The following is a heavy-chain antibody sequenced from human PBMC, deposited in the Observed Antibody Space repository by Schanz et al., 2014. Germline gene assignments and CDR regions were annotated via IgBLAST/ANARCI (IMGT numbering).Heavy chain of an antibody. D-gene: IGHD6-13*01. CDR3: ARDGVDAAAGGNY. V-gene: IGHV1-69*09. Sequence: QVQLVQSGAEAKKPGASVKVSCKASGYTFNNYTYVMIWVRQAPGQGLEWMGRIIPSLGLAEYEQKCQDKVTITADTSTTTAYMELSGLRSEDTAVYYCARDGVDAAAGGNYWGQGTLVTVSS. J-gene: IGHJ4*02. CDR1: GYTFNNYT. CDR2: IIPSLGLA.